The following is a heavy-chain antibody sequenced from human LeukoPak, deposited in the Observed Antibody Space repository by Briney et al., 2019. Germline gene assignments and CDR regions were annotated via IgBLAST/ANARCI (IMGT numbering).Heavy chain of an antibody. Sequence: PGRSLRLSCAASGFTFDDYAMHWVRRAPGKGLEWVSGISWNSGSIGYADSVKGRFTISRDNAKNSLYLQMNSLRAEDTALYYCAKDRDYCSGGSCYSLDYWGQGTLVTVSS. CDR3: AKDRDYCSGGSCYSLDY. J-gene: IGHJ4*02. V-gene: IGHV3-9*01. D-gene: IGHD2-15*01. CDR2: ISWNSGSI. CDR1: GFTFDDYA.